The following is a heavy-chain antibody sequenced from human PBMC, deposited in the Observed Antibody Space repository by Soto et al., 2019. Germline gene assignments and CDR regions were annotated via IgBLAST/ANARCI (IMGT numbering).Heavy chain of an antibody. CDR1: GFTFNYYW. J-gene: IGHJ3*01. CDR2: IHSDGSST. V-gene: IGHV3-74*01. D-gene: IGHD2-21*02. Sequence: PGGSLRLSCAASGFTFNYYWMHWVRQAPGQGLVWVSHIHSDGSSTTYADSVKGRFTISRDNAKNTLYLQMNSLRAEDTAVYYWARGDKGGFDLWGQGTTITVS. CDR3: ARGDKGGFDL.